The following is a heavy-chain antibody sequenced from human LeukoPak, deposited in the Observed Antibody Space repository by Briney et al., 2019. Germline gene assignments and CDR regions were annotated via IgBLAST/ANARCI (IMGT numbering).Heavy chain of an antibody. Sequence: GGSLRLSCVASGRTFSTYAMHWVRQAPGRGLEWVALISYDAKNTFYADSVKGRFTFSRDNSKSTLFLQLNSLGLEDSGLYYCTRGVGGKWSYFDLWGQGTLVTVSP. CDR2: ISYDAKNT. CDR3: TRGVGGKWSYFDL. CDR1: GRTFSTYA. J-gene: IGHJ4*02. V-gene: IGHV3-30*01. D-gene: IGHD2-15*01.